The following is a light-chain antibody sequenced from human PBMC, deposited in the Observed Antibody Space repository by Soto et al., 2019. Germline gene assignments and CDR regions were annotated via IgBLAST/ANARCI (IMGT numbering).Light chain of an antibody. J-gene: IGKJ3*01. V-gene: IGKV3-20*01. CDR3: QQYGSSPFT. Sequence: EIVLTQSPGTLSLSPGERATLSCRASQSVDNNYLAWYQQRPGQAPKLLIFGASRRATGIPDRFSGSGSGTDFTLTINRLEPEDFAVYYCQQYGSSPFTFGPGTKVDI. CDR1: QSVDNNY. CDR2: GAS.